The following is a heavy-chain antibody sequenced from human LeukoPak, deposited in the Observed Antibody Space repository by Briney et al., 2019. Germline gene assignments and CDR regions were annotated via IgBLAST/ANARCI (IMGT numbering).Heavy chain of an antibody. D-gene: IGHD1/OR15-1a*01. Sequence: SETLSLTCTVSGYSISSGYYWGWIRQPPGKGLEWIGFVYYTGSTNYSPSLKSRVTISVDTSKNQFSLKLRSVTAADTAVYYCARISSSNWNNERGVFDVWGQGTMVTVSS. V-gene: IGHV4-38-2*02. CDR1: GYSISSGYY. CDR3: ARISSSNWNNERGVFDV. CDR2: VYYTGST. J-gene: IGHJ3*01.